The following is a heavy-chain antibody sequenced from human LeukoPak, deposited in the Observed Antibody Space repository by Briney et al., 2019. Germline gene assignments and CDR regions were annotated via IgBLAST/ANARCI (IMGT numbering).Heavy chain of an antibody. CDR3: ARDGVPGGRDV. D-gene: IGHD3-16*01. CDR2: VDREGSDK. V-gene: IGHV3-7*01. CDR1: GFTVSSNY. Sequence: GGSLRLSCAASGFTVSSNYMSWVRQAPGKGLEWVANVDREGSDKNYVDSVKGRFTISRDNAKNSLYLQMNSLRVEDTAVYYCARDGVPGGRDVWGQGTTVTVS. J-gene: IGHJ6*02.